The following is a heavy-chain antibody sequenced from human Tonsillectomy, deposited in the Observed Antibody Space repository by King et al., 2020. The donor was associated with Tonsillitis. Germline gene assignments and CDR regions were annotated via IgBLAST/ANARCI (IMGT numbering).Heavy chain of an antibody. CDR3: ARVDIVVVPATPNGGWVDP. CDR2: ISAYNGNT. V-gene: IGHV1-18*01. CDR1: GYTFSRYG. Sequence: VQLVQSGAEVKKPGASVKVSCKASGYTFSRYGISWVRQAPGQGLEWMGWISAYNGNTNYAQKVQGRVTMTTETSTSTAYMELRSLRSDDTAVYYCARVDIVVVPATPNGGWVDPWGQGTLVTVSS. D-gene: IGHD2-2*01. J-gene: IGHJ5*02.